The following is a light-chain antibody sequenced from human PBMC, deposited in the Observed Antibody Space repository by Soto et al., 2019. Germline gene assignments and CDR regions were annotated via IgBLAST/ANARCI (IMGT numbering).Light chain of an antibody. CDR3: QQRSNWPPWT. Sequence: ELVLTQSPATLSLYTVAIATLSCSASQSVSSNLAWYQQKPGQAPRLLIYDASNRATGIPARFSGSGSGTDFTLTISSLEPEDFAVYYCQQRSNWPPWTCGKGTKGDIK. J-gene: IGKJ1*01. CDR2: DAS. V-gene: IGKV3-11*01. CDR1: QSVSSN.